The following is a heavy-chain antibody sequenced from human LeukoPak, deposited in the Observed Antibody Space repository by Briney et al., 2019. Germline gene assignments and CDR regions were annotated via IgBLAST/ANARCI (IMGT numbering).Heavy chain of an antibody. CDR3: AKGSGAGYYRFDY. D-gene: IGHD3-22*01. CDR1: GFTFSIYG. J-gene: IGHJ4*02. V-gene: IGHV3-30*02. CDR2: ILYDGSNK. Sequence: GGSLRLSCAASGFTFSIYGMHWVRQAPGKGLEWVAFILYDGSNKYFADSVKGRFTVSRDNSKNTLYLQMNSLRAEDTAVYYCAKGSGAGYYRFDYWGQGTLVTVSS.